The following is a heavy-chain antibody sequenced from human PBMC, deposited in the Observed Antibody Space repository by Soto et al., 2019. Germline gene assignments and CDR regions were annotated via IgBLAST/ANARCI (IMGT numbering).Heavy chain of an antibody. Sequence: GESLKISCRGSGFTFTSHFIAWVRQMPGKGLEWMEFIYPTDSDTTYSPSFQGQITISADKAINTAYHQLNSLKASDTAMYYYARGIHYWGQGTLVTVSS. CDR1: GFTFTSHF. CDR2: IYPTDSDT. V-gene: IGHV5-51*03. J-gene: IGHJ4*02. CDR3: ARGIHY.